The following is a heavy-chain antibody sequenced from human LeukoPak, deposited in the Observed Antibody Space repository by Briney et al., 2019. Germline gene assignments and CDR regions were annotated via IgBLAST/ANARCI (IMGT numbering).Heavy chain of an antibody. D-gene: IGHD3-10*02. V-gene: IGHV3-74*01. CDR3: VRDIFGGRDY. Sequence: GGSLRLSCAASGFTFSSYWMHWVRQVPGKGLAWVSRIDEFGSVTNSADSVQGRFSISRDNAKNALYLQMNSLRAEDTAVYYCVRDIFGGRDYWGQGTLVTVSS. CDR2: IDEFGSVT. J-gene: IGHJ4*02. CDR1: GFTFSSYW.